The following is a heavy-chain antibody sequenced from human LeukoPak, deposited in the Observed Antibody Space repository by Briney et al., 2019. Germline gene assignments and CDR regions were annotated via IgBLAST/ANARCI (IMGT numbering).Heavy chain of an antibody. CDR3: ARRYSNGWFYFDY. Sequence: GASVKVSCKASGYTFNTYGIGWVRQAPGQGLEWMGWISVYNGDTHYAQNLQGRVTMTTDTSTTTAYMELRSLRSDDTAVYYCARRYSNGWFYFDYWGQGTLVTVSS. J-gene: IGHJ4*02. D-gene: IGHD6-19*01. CDR2: ISVYNGDT. CDR1: GYTFNTYG. V-gene: IGHV1-18*01.